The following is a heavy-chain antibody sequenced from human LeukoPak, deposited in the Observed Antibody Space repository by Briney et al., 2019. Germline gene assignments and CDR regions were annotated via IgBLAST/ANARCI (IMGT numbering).Heavy chain of an antibody. CDR2: MRDTVNT. Sequence: PSETLSLTCTVSDVSTSSHYWSWLRQPPGKGLEWIAYMRDTVNTKDNPSFKSRLTLSADTSKNQFSLRLSSVTAADTAVYYCATIKRGNIYGYFDFWGQGILVTVSS. D-gene: IGHD5-18*01. CDR1: DVSTSSHY. CDR3: ATIKRGNIYGYFDF. V-gene: IGHV4-59*11. J-gene: IGHJ4*02.